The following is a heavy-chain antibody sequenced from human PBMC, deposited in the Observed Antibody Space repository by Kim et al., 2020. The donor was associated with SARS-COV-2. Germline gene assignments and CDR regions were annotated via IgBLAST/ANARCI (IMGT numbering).Heavy chain of an antibody. CDR2: IKSKTDGGTT. J-gene: IGHJ4*02. Sequence: GGSLRLSCAASGFTFSNAWMSWVRQAPGKGLEWVGRIKSKTDGGTTDYAAPVKGRFTISRDDSKNTLYLQMNSLKTEDTAVYYCTTVFGYSSSPFDYWGQGTLVTVSS. CDR3: TTVFGYSSSPFDY. D-gene: IGHD6-13*01. CDR1: GFTFSNAW. V-gene: IGHV3-15*01.